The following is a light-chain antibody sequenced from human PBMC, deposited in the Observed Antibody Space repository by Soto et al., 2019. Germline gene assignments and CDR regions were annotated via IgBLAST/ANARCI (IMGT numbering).Light chain of an antibody. CDR2: DAS. CDR3: QHYKMYSPWT. J-gene: IGKJ1*01. V-gene: IGKV1-5*01. Sequence: DIQITQSPSTLSASVVDRVTITCRASQSIGRWLAWYQQKPGKAPKVLIYDASTLQSGVPSRFAGSGSGTEFTLTISSLQPDDFATYYCQHYKMYSPWTFGQGTKVDIK. CDR1: QSIGRW.